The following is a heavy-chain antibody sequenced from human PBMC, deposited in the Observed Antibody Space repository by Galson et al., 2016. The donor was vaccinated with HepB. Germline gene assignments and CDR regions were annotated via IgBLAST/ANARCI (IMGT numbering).Heavy chain of an antibody. Sequence: SLRLSCAASGFTLTNYGMHWVRQAPGKGLEWVAIISYDGSAEYYADSVKGRFTISRDNSENTMYLQMSSLRPEDTAVYYCAKDLWINKWTNYFDYWGQGTLVTVSS. CDR1: GFTLTNYG. J-gene: IGHJ4*02. V-gene: IGHV3-30*18. CDR2: ISYDGSAE. D-gene: IGHD2-21*01. CDR3: AKDLWINKWTNYFDY.